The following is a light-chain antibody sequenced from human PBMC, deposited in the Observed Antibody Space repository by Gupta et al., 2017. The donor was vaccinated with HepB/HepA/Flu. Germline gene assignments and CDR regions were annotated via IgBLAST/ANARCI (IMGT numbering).Light chain of an antibody. CDR2: GAS. V-gene: IGKV3-20*01. J-gene: IGKJ2*01. CDR3: QQYDSPWEYT. Sequence: LIYGASTRATGIPDRFTGGGSGTDFALTITRLEPEDFAVYYCQQYDSPWEYTFGQGTKLEIK.